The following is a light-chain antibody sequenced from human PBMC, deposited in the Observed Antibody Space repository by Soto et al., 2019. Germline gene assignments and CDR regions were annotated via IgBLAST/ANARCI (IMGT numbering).Light chain of an antibody. J-gene: IGKJ4*01. CDR2: DTS. CDR3: QQRGSWPLT. CDR1: QSVITY. V-gene: IGKV3-11*01. Sequence: EIVLTQSPATLSLSPGERATLSCRASQSVITYLAWYQQKPGQAPRLLIYDTSSRATGIPARFTGSGSGTDFTLTISGLEPEDFALYYCQQRGSWPLTIGGGTKVEIK.